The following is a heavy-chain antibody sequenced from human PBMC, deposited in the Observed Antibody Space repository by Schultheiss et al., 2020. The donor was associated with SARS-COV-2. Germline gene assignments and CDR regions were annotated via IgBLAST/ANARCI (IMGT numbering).Heavy chain of an antibody. J-gene: IGHJ4*02. V-gene: IGHV1-46*01. CDR1: GYTFTGYY. D-gene: IGHD4-11*01. CDR2: INPSGGST. CDR3: ARDSSYSNHDY. Sequence: ASVKVSCKASGYTFTGYYMHWVRQAPGQGLEWMGIINPSGGSTSYAQKFQGRVTMTTDTSTSTAYMELRSLRSDDTAVYYCARDSSYSNHDYWGQGTLVTVSS.